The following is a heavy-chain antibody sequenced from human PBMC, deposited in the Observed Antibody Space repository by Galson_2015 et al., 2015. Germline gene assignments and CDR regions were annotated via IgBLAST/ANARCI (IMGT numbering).Heavy chain of an antibody. D-gene: IGHD2-2*01. CDR1: GFTFSSYA. J-gene: IGHJ4*02. CDR2: ISYDGSNK. Sequence: SLRLSCAASGFTFSSYAIHWVRQAPGKGLEWVAAISYDGSNKYYADSVKGRFTISRDSSENTLYLQMNSLRAEDTAVYYCARDPRRYCSSTSCHYFDYWGQGTLVTVSS. CDR3: ARDPRRYCSSTSCHYFDY. V-gene: IGHV3-30-3*01.